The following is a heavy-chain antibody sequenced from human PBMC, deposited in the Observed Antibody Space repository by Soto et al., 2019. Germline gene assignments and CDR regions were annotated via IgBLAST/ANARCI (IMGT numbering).Heavy chain of an antibody. D-gene: IGHD3-10*01. CDR1: GASVTTGGYF. CDR3: AVHRATPGVALSNWFGP. J-gene: IGHJ5*02. CDR2: IHSRGCT. V-gene: IGHV4-31*01. Sequence: QVHLQESGPGHVRPSQTLSLTCTVSGASVTTGGYFWTWIRQHPGKGPEWIRYIHSRGCTSYNPSFPSQRSLSLHLSKNHVALTVPSVTAADTAVYYCAVHRATPGVALSNWFGPWGQGSLVTGSA.